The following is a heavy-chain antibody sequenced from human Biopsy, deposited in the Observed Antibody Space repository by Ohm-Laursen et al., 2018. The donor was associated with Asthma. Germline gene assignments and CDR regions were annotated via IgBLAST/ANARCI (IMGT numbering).Heavy chain of an antibody. J-gene: IGHJ3*02. CDR1: GFTFGDYW. Sequence: LSLTCAASGFTFGDYWMSWVRQVPGKGLEWVANIKHDGTEKNHVDSLKGRFTMARDNSKNTLDLQMNSLREEDTAVYYCVRDGTDDAFDIWGQGTVVSVSS. CDR3: VRDGTDDAFDI. CDR2: IKHDGTEK. D-gene: IGHD1-1*01. V-gene: IGHV3-7*01.